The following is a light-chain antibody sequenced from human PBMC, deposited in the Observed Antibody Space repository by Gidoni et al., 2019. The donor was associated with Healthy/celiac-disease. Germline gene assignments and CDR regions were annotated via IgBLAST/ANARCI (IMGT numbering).Light chain of an antibody. CDR2: DAS. J-gene: IGKJ5*01. CDR3: QQYGSSPIT. V-gene: IGKV3D-20*01. CDR1: QSVSSSY. Sequence: EIVLTQSPATLSLSPGERATLYCGASQSVSSSYLAWYMQKPGLAPRLLSYDASSRATGIPDRFSGSGSGTDFTLTISRLEPEDFAVYYCQQYGSSPITFGQGTRLEIK.